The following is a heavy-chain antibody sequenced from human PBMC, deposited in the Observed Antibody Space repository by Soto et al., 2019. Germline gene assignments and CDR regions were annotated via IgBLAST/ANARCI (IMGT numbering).Heavy chain of an antibody. CDR2: IRSKANSYAT. CDR3: IAAAGPGCGS. Sequence: EVQLVESGGGLVQPGGSLKLSCAASGFTFSGSAMHWVRQASGKGLEWVGRIRSKANSYATAYAASVKGRFTISRDDSKNTAYLQMTSLKTEDTPVYYCIAAAGPGCGSWGQGTLVTVSS. J-gene: IGHJ5*02. D-gene: IGHD6-13*01. V-gene: IGHV3-73*01. CDR1: GFTFSGSA.